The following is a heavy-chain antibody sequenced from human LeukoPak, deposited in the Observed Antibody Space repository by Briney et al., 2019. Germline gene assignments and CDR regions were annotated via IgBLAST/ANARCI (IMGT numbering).Heavy chain of an antibody. CDR2: IYYTRIT. J-gene: IGHJ2*01. D-gene: IGHD3-22*01. CDR3: ARGVTMIVVVIHDWYFDL. V-gene: IGHV4-39*01. Sequence: SETLSLTCTVSGGSISSSSYYWGWVRQPPGKGLEWIGSIYYTRITYYNPSLKSRVTISVDTSKNQFSLKLTSVTAADTAVYYCARGVTMIVVVIHDWYFDLWGRGTLVTVSS. CDR1: GGSISSSSYY.